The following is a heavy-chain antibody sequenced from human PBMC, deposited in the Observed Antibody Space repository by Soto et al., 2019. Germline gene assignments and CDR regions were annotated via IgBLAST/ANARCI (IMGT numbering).Heavy chain of an antibody. CDR1: GGTFSSYA. J-gene: IGHJ1*01. CDR2: IIPIFGTA. V-gene: IGHV1-69*01. D-gene: IGHD3-22*01. CDR3: ARDHYESSGYYYVSEYFQH. Sequence: QVQLVQSGAEVKKPGSSVKVSCKASGGTFSSYAISWVRQAPGQGLEWMGGIIPIFGTANYAQKFQGRVTITADESTSTAYMELSSLRSEDTAVYYCARDHYESSGYYYVSEYFQHWGQGTLVTVSS.